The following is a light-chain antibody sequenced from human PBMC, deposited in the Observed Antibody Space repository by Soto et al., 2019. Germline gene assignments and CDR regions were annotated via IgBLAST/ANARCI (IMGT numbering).Light chain of an antibody. CDR3: QQYGSSPRT. V-gene: IGKV3-20*01. CDR1: QSISNSY. Sequence: EIVLTQSPGTLSLSPGERATLTCRASQSISNSYLAWHQQKPGQAPRLLIYAASNRATGIPDRFSGSGSGTDFTLTINRLEPEDFAVYYCQQYGSSPRTCGQGTKVELK. CDR2: AAS. J-gene: IGKJ1*01.